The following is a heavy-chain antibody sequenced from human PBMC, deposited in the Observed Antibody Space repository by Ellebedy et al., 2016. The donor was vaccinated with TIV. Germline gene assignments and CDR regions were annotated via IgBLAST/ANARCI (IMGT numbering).Heavy chain of an antibody. D-gene: IGHD3-10*01. Sequence: AASVKVSCKASGYTFTSYGISWVRQATGQGLEWMGWMNPNSGNTGYAQKFQGRVTITRNTSISTAYMELSSLRSEDTAVYYCARVTIEEFTFWGQGTLVTVSS. CDR1: GYTFTSYG. V-gene: IGHV1-8*03. CDR3: ARVTIEEFTF. CDR2: MNPNSGNT. J-gene: IGHJ4*02.